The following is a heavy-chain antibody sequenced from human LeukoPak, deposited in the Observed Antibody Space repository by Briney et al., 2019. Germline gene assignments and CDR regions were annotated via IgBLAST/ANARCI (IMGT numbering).Heavy chain of an antibody. CDR1: GYTFTSYA. Sequence: ASVKVSCKASGYTFTSYAMHWVRQAPGQRLEWMGWINAGSGNTKYSQNFQGRVTISRDTSASTAYMELSSLTSEDTAVYYCARDSGEYYFDYWGQGTLVTVPS. CDR3: ARDSGEYYFDY. J-gene: IGHJ4*02. V-gene: IGHV1-3*01. D-gene: IGHD2-15*01. CDR2: INAGSGNT.